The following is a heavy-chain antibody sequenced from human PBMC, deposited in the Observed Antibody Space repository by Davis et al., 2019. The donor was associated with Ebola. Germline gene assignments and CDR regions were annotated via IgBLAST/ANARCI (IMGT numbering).Heavy chain of an antibody. V-gene: IGHV1-8*01. D-gene: IGHD3-3*01. CDR2: MNPNSGNT. CDR1: GYTFTSYD. J-gene: IGHJ4*02. Sequence: AASVTVSCKASGYTFTSYDINWVRQATGQGLEWMGWMNPNSGNTGYAQKFQGRVTISRDTSASTAYMELSSLRSEDTAVYYCARDLLEWGLHNWGQGTLVTVSS. CDR3: ARDLLEWGLHN.